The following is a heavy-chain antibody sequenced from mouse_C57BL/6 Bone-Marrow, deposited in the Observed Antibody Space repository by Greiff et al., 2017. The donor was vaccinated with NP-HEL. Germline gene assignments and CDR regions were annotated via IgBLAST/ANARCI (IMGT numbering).Heavy chain of an antibody. CDR3: ARGWLLQDYYAMDY. J-gene: IGHJ4*01. V-gene: IGHV5-9*04. CDR2: ISGGGGNT. Sequence: DVHLVESGGGLVKPGGSLKLSCAASGFTFSSYTMSWVRQTPEKRLEWVATISGGGGNTYYPDSVKGRFTISRDNAKNTLYLQMSSLRSEDTAVYYWARGWLLQDYYAMDYWGQGTSVTVSS. CDR1: GFTFSSYT. D-gene: IGHD2-3*01.